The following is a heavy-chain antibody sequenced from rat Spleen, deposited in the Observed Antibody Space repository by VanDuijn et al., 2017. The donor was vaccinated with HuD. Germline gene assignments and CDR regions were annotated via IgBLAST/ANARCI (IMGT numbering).Heavy chain of an antibody. D-gene: IGHD1-3*01. Sequence: EVQLVESGGGFVQPGRSMKLSCAASGFTFSSFPMAWVRQAPKKGLEWVATISSDGGRNFYRDSVKGRFTISRDSAESTLYLQMDSLRSEDTATYYCARHGGDYGSYFDYWGQGVMVTVSS. J-gene: IGHJ2*01. V-gene: IGHV5-25*01. CDR2: ISSDGGRN. CDR1: GFTFSSFP. CDR3: ARHGGDYGSYFDY.